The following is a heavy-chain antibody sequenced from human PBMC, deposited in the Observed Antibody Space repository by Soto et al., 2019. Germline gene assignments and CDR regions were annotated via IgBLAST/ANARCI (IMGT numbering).Heavy chain of an antibody. J-gene: IGHJ4*02. V-gene: IGHV3-15*01. CDR3: TTGDTYYYDSSGYYFDY. CDR2: IKSKTDGGTT. Sequence: GGSLRLSCAASGFTFSNAWMSWVRQAPGKGLEWVGRIKSKTDGGTTDYAAPVKGRFTISRDDSKNTLYLQMNSLKTEDTAVYYRTTGDTYYYDSSGYYFDYWGQGTLVTVSS. D-gene: IGHD3-22*01. CDR1: GFTFSNAW.